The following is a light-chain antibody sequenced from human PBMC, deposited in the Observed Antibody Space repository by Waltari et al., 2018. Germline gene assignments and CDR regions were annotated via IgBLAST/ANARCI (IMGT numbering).Light chain of an antibody. Sequence: VLTQAQGTLSLSPGERGTLSCRASQSVSRFLAWYQQKPGQAPRLLIYGASTRATGIPDRFSGSGSGTDFSLTISRLEPEDFAVYYCQKYDRLPATFGQGTKVEIK. CDR2: GAS. CDR1: QSVSRF. J-gene: IGKJ1*01. CDR3: QKYDRLPAT. V-gene: IGKV3-20*01.